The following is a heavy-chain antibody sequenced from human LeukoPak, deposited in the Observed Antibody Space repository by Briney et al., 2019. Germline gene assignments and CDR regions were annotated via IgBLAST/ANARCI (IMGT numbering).Heavy chain of an antibody. CDR1: GASISIYY. CDR2: IYYSGST. D-gene: IGHD3-3*01. J-gene: IGHJ3*02. Sequence: PSETLSLTGTVSGASISIYYWSWIRQPPGKGLEGIGYIYYSGSTNYNPSLKSLVTISVDTSKNQFSLKLSSVTAADTAVYYCARVGPSYESAFDIWGQGTLVTVSS. V-gene: IGHV4-59*01. CDR3: ARVGPSYESAFDI.